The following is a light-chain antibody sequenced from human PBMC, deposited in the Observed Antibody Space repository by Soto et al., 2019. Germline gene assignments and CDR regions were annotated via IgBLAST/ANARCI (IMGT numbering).Light chain of an antibody. J-gene: IGKJ4*01. CDR2: DAS. Sequence: EIVLTQSPGTLSLSPGERATLSCRASQSVSSYLAWYQQKPGQGPRLLIYDASNRATGIPARFSGSGSGTDFTLTISSREPEDFAVYYCQQHSNWPLTFGGGTKV. CDR3: QQHSNWPLT. V-gene: IGKV3-11*01. CDR1: QSVSSY.